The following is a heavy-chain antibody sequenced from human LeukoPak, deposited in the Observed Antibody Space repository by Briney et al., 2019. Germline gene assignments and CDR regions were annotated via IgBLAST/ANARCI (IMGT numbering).Heavy chain of an antibody. V-gene: IGHV3-74*01. D-gene: IGHD5-18*01. CDR1: GFTFSSYS. Sequence: GGSLRLSCAASGFTFSSYSMMWVRQAPGKGLVWVSRINSDGSSTSYADSVKGRFTISRDNAKNTLYLQMNSLRAEDTAVYYCARDEGYTYGHPFDYWGQGTLVTVSS. J-gene: IGHJ4*02. CDR2: INSDGSST. CDR3: ARDEGYTYGHPFDY.